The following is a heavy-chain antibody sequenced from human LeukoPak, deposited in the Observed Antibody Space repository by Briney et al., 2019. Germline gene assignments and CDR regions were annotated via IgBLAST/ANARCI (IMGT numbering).Heavy chain of an antibody. V-gene: IGHV4-30-4*08. J-gene: IGHJ4*02. CDR1: GGSFSGYY. D-gene: IGHD2-21*02. CDR3: ARDRRRDCYHY. Sequence: PSETLSLTCAVYGGSFSGYYWSWIRQPPGKGLEWIGYIYYSGSTYYNPSLKSRVTISVDTSKNQFSLKLSSVTAADTAVYYCARDRRRDCYHYWGQGTLVTVSS. CDR2: IYYSGST.